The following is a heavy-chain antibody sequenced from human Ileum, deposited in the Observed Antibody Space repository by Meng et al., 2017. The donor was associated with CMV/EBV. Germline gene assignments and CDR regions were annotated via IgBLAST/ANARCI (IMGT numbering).Heavy chain of an antibody. D-gene: IGHD3-10*01. Sequence: ASAVVSASASSSLICTVSRASISPYYWNWIRQPAGKGLEWIGRIYTGGPTDYNPSLKSRVTMSVDTSKNQFFLNLSSVTAADTAVYYCARGQTVRGFEYWGLGILVTVSS. CDR1: RASISPYY. CDR2: IYTGGPT. CDR3: ARGQTVRGFEY. V-gene: IGHV4-4*07. J-gene: IGHJ4*02.